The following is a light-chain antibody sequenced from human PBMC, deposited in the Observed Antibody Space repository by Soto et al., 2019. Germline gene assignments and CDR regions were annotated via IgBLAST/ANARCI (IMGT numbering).Light chain of an antibody. CDR1: QSVDVF. Sequence: EIVLTQSPATLSLSPGERATLSCRASQSVDVFLAWYQQRPGQAPRLLIYDASKRATYVPSRFSGSGSGTDFTLTLSSLEPEDFAVYYCQQRSNRPLTFGGGTRVDIK. CDR2: DAS. CDR3: QQRSNRPLT. V-gene: IGKV3-11*01. J-gene: IGKJ4*01.